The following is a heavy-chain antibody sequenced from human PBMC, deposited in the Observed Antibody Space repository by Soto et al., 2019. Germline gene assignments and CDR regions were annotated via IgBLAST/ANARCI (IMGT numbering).Heavy chain of an antibody. CDR2: ISGRDGST. Sequence: GGSLRLSCAASGFAFNTYAMSWVRQAPGKGLEWVSGISGRDGSTYYADSVKGRFIISRDNSRNTLYLQMNSLRAEDTAVYYCAKHFPYFQYWGQGTLVTVSS. J-gene: IGHJ4*02. CDR1: GFAFNTYA. CDR3: AKHFPYFQY. V-gene: IGHV3-23*01.